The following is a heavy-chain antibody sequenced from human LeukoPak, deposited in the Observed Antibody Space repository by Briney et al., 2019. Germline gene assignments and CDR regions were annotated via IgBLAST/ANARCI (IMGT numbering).Heavy chain of an antibody. CDR3: ARSPRDFWSGYFYYFDY. J-gene: IGHJ4*02. CDR1: GYTFTSYY. Sequence: ASVKVSCKASGYTFTSYYMHWVRQAPGQGLEWTGIINPSGGSTSYAQKFQGRVTMTRDTSTSTVYMELSSLRSEDTAVYYCARSPRDFWSGYFYYFDYWGQGTLVTVSS. V-gene: IGHV1-46*01. CDR2: INPSGGST. D-gene: IGHD3-3*01.